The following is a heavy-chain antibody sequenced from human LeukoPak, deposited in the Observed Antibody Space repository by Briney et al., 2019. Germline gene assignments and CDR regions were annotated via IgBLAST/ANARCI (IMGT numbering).Heavy chain of an antibody. CDR1: GFTFSTYA. Sequence: GGSLRLSCAASGFTFSTYAMTWVRQAPGKGLEWVSSISGSGAGKFYAAPVKGRFTTSRDNSKNTLYVQMNSVRAEDTAVYYCAKAAYGDYAGAFDIWGQGTMVIVSS. J-gene: IGHJ3*02. V-gene: IGHV3-23*01. CDR2: ISGSGAGK. D-gene: IGHD4-17*01. CDR3: AKAAYGDYAGAFDI.